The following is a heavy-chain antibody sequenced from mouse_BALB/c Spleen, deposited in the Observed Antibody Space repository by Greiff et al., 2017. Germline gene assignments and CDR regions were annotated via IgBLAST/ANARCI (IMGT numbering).Heavy chain of an antibody. CDR3: ARFYDYFYYAMDY. D-gene: IGHD2-4*01. J-gene: IGHJ4*01. Sequence: DLVKPGASVKLSCKASGYTFTSYWINWIKQRPGQGLEWIGRIAPGSGSTYYNEMFKGKATLTVDTSSSTAYIQLSSLSSEDSAVYFCARFYDYFYYAMDYWGQGTSGTVSS. CDR2: IAPGSGST. CDR1: GYTFTSYW. V-gene: IGHV1S41*01.